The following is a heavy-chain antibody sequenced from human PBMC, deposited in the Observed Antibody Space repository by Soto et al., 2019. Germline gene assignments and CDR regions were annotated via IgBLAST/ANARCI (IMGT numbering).Heavy chain of an antibody. J-gene: IGHJ4*02. Sequence: SETLSLTCTVSGGSISSSSYYWGWIRQPPGKGLEWIGSIYYSGRTYYNPSLKSRVTISVDTSKNQFSLKLSSGTAADTAVYYCARGDYGDYFDYWGQGTLVTVSS. D-gene: IGHD4-17*01. CDR3: ARGDYGDYFDY. CDR2: IYYSGRT. CDR1: GGSISSSSYY. V-gene: IGHV4-39*07.